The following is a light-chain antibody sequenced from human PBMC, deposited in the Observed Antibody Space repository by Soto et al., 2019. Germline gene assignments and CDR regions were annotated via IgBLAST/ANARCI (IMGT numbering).Light chain of an antibody. J-gene: IGLJ1*01. CDR1: SSNIGSKT. CDR3: SSWDASLNGYV. Sequence: QSVLTQPPSASGTPGQRVTISCSGSSSNIGSKTVNWYQQLPGTVPKLLIYNSYQRPSGVPDRFSASKSGTSASLAISGLQYEDEDDYYCSSWDASLNGYVFGTGTKLTVL. CDR2: NSY. V-gene: IGLV1-44*01.